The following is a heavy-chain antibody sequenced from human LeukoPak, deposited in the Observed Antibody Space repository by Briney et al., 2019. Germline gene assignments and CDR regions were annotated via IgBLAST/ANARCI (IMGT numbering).Heavy chain of an antibody. J-gene: IGHJ3*02. Sequence: GASVKVSRKASGYTFTSYGISWVRQAPGQGLEWMGWISAYNGNTNYAQKLQGRVTMTTDTSTSTAYMELRSLRSDDTAVYYCAREGQTPNDFWSGPFDAFDIWGQGTMVTVSS. CDR2: ISAYNGNT. CDR3: AREGQTPNDFWSGPFDAFDI. V-gene: IGHV1-18*01. CDR1: GYTFTSYG. D-gene: IGHD3-3*01.